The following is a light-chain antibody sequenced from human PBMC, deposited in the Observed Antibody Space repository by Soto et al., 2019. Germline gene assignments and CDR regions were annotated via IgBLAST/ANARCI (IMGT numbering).Light chain of an antibody. J-gene: IGKJ1*01. CDR2: GAS. V-gene: IGKV3-15*01. CDR1: QSVSSN. Sequence: EIVMTQSPATLSVSPGERATLSCRASQSVSSNLAWYQQKPGQAPRLLIYGASTRATGIPARFSGSGSGTEFTLNISSLQSEDFAVYYCQQYNNLPWTFGQGTKVEIK. CDR3: QQYNNLPWT.